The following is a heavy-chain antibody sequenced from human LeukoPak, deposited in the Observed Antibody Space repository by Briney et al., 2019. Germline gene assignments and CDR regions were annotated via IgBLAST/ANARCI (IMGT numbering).Heavy chain of an antibody. J-gene: IGHJ4*02. CDR3: ARQGRKSSSWYRNSGSDY. CDR2: IIPILGIA. D-gene: IGHD6-13*01. CDR1: GGTFSSYA. Sequence: ASVKVSCKASGGTFSSYAISWVRQAPGQGLEWMGRIIPILGIANYAQKFQGRVTITADKSISTAYLQWSSLKASDTAMYYCARQGRKSSSWYRNSGSDYWGQGTLVTVSS. V-gene: IGHV1-69*04.